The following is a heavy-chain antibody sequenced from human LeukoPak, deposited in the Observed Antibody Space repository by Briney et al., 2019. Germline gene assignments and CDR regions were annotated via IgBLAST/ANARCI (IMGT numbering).Heavy chain of an antibody. CDR1: GYTFTSYG. V-gene: IGHV1-18*01. Sequence: GASVKVSCKASGYTFTSYGISWVRQAPGQGLGWMGWISAYNGNTNYAQKLQGRVTMTTDTSTSTAYMELRSLRSDDTAVYYCARGKESAYYDFWSGYYTHVLDYWGQGTLVTVSS. CDR3: ARGKESAYYDFWSGYYTHVLDY. J-gene: IGHJ4*02. CDR2: ISAYNGNT. D-gene: IGHD3-3*01.